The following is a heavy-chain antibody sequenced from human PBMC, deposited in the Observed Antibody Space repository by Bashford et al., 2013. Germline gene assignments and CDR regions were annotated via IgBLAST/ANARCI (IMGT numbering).Heavy chain of an antibody. J-gene: IGHJ6*02. Sequence: GSLRLSCAASGFTFSSYLMHWVRQAPGKGLEWVAVIWYDGNNKYYADSVKGRFTISRDNSKNTLSLQMDSLRAEDTAVYYCARDLTMIRGDGMDVWGQGTTVTVSS. CDR3: ARDLTMIRGDGMDV. V-gene: IGHV3-33*01. D-gene: IGHD3-22*01. CDR2: IWYDGNNK. CDR1: GFTFSSYL.